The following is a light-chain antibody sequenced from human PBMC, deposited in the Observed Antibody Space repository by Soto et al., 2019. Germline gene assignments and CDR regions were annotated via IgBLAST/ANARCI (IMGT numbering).Light chain of an antibody. CDR2: EVS. CDR3: SSYTISSTLV. CDR1: SSDVGAYNY. V-gene: IGLV2-14*01. Sequence: QSVLTQPASVSGSPGQSITISCTGTSSDVGAYNYVSWYQQHPGKAPKLMIFEVSNRPSGVSNRFSGSKSGNTASLTISGLQAEDEADYYCSSYTISSTLVFGGGTQLTVL. J-gene: IGLJ3*02.